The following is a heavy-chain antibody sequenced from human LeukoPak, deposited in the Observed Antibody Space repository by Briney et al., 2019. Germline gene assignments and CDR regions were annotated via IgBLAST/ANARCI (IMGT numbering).Heavy chain of an antibody. Sequence: SETLSLTCTVSGASINSHYWSWIRQPPEKRLEWIGYVHYSGSTNYNPSLQSRVTMSTDTSVNQFSLKLNSVTAADTAVYYCARYRRDNTYFLDYWGQGTLVTVSS. D-gene: IGHD2-2*02. CDR1: GASINSHY. CDR3: ARYRRDNTYFLDY. V-gene: IGHV4-59*11. J-gene: IGHJ4*02. CDR2: VHYSGST.